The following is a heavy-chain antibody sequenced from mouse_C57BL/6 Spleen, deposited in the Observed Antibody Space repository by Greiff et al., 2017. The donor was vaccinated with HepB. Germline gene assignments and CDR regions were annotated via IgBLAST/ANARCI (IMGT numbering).Heavy chain of an antibody. Sequence: QVHVKQSGPELVKPGASVKISCKASGYAFSSYWMNWVKQRPGKGLEWIGRIYPGDGDTNYNGKFKGKATLTADKSSSTAYMQLSSLTSEDSAVYFCAREGPLYDGYFFDYWGQGTTLTVSS. CDR2: IYPGDGDT. CDR1: GYAFSSYW. D-gene: IGHD2-3*01. V-gene: IGHV1-82*01. J-gene: IGHJ2*01. CDR3: AREGPLYDGYFFDY.